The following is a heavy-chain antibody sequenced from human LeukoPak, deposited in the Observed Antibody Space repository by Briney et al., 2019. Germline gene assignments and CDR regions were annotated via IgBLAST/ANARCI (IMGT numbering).Heavy chain of an antibody. V-gene: IGHV3-30*18. CDR2: VSHDGSHK. D-gene: IGHD2-2*01. Sequence: GRSLRLSCKVSGFPFSNYGIHWVRQAPGKGLEWVAVVSHDGSHKFYADSVKGRFIISRDNSKSTLYLQMNSLRVEDTALYYCAKIICTSCQVKDDHWGQGTLVTVSP. CDR3: AKIICTSCQVKDDH. CDR1: GFPFSNYG. J-gene: IGHJ4*02.